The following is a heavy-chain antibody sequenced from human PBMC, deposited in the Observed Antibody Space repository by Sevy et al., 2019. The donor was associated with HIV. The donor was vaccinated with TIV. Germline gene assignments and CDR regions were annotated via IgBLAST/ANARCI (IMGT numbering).Heavy chain of an antibody. D-gene: IGHD1-26*01. V-gene: IGHV3-30*18. CDR1: GFPFSYYG. CDR3: ANAYSGSYSHSYLYALDV. Sequence: GGSLRLSCIGSGFPFSYYGIHWVRQSPAKGLDWVALIPHEGIKENFADSVKGRFTISRENSKKTVYLEMNSLRNEDTAIYFCANAYSGSYSHSYLYALDVWGQGTTVTVSS. J-gene: IGHJ6*02. CDR2: IPHEGIKE.